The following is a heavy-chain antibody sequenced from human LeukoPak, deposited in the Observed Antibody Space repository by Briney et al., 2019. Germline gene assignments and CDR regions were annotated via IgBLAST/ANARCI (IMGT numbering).Heavy chain of an antibody. J-gene: IGHJ4*02. CDR2: IYTSGST. CDR1: GGSISSYY. CDR3: ARAGYQLLTYYFDY. D-gene: IGHD2-2*01. Sequence: SETLSLTCTVSGGSISSYYWSWIRQPAGKGLEWIVRIYTSGSTNYNPSLKSRVTMSVDTSKNQFSLKLSSVTAADTAVYYCARAGYQLLTYYFDYWGQGTLVTVSS. V-gene: IGHV4-4*07.